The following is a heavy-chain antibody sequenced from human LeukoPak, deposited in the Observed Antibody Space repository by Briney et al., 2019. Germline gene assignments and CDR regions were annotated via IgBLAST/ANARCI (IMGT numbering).Heavy chain of an antibody. D-gene: IGHD5-12*01. CDR3: ARHGYSAYGHFFEY. Sequence: SETLSLTCTVSGGSISGYYWSWIRQPPGKGLEWIGYIYNSGFIYTSGSTNYSPSLKSRVTISVDASKNQFSLRLSSVTAADTAVYYCARHGYSAYGHFFEYWARETWSPSPQ. J-gene: IGHJ4*02. CDR1: GGSISGYY. CDR2: IYNSGFIYTSGST. V-gene: IGHV4-4*09.